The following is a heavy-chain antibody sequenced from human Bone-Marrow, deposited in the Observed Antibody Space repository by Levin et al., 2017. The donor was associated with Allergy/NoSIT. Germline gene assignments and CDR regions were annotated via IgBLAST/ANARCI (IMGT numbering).Heavy chain of an antibody. J-gene: IGHJ6*02. CDR2: IWYDGSNK. CDR3: ARYTRIETRRKETYYYDSSGYGRGAGMDV. D-gene: IGHD3-22*01. Sequence: GGSLRLSCAASGFTFSSYGMHWVRQAPGKGLEWVAVIWYDGSNKYYADSVKGRFTISRDNSKNTLYLQMNSLRAEDTAVYYCARYTRIETRRKETYYYDSSGYGRGAGMDVWGQGTTVTVSS. V-gene: IGHV3-33*01. CDR1: GFTFSSYG.